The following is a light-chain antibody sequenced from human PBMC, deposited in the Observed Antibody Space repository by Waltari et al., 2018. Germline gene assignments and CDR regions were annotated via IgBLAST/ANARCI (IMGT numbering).Light chain of an antibody. Sequence: QSALTQPHSVSASPGQSVTIPCSGSINDVGVEDYVSWYQQLPVKAPKLILYDVVKRPSGVPSRFSGSKYGTTASLTISGLQTDDEATYYCCSYAGAYTFVFGGGTKLTVL. CDR2: DVV. CDR1: INDVGVEDY. V-gene: IGLV2-11*01. CDR3: CSYAGAYTFV. J-gene: IGLJ3*02.